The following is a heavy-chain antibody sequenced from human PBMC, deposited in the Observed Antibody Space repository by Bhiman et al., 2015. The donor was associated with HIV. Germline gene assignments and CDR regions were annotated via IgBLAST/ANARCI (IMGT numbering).Heavy chain of an antibody. CDR3: AKDAEWLGYLYFDY. Sequence: EVQLVESGGGLVKPGGSLRLSCAVSGFTFSAYNMNWVRQAPGKGLEWVSLISSTSAYIFYADSVKGRFTISRDNAKSSLFLQVNSLRAEDTAIYYCAKDAEWLGYLYFDYWGQGTLVTVSS. D-gene: IGHD6-19*01. CDR2: ISSTSAYI. CDR1: GFTFSAYN. V-gene: IGHV3-21*04. J-gene: IGHJ4*02.